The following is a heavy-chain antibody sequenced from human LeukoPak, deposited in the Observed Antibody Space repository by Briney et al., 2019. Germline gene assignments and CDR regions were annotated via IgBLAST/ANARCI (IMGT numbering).Heavy chain of an antibody. V-gene: IGHV4-61*02. D-gene: IGHD6-19*01. J-gene: IGHJ1*01. Sequence: TLSLTCTVSGGSIRSGSYYWSWIRQPAGKGLEWIGRIYTSGSSGSTNYNPSLKSRVTISVDTSKNQFILKLSSVTAADTAVYYCARSGRAVAGKYFQYWGQGTLVTVSS. CDR1: GGSIRSGSYY. CDR3: ARSGRAVAGKYFQY. CDR2: IYTSGSSGST.